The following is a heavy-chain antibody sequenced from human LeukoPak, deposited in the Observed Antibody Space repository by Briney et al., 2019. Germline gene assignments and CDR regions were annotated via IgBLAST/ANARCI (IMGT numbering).Heavy chain of an antibody. Sequence: SETLSLTCTVSGGSTSDYYWNWIRQPPGKGLEWIGYIYYRGTTNYNPSLKSRVTLSIDTSKNQFSLRLSSVTAADTAVYHCARHSYGTFDYWGQGTLVTVSS. CDR1: GGSTSDYY. D-gene: IGHD5-18*01. J-gene: IGHJ4*02. CDR3: ARHSYGTFDY. V-gene: IGHV4-59*08. CDR2: IYYRGTT.